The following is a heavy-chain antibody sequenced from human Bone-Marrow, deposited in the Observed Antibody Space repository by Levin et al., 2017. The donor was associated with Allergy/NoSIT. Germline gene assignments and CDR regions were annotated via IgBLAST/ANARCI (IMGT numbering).Heavy chain of an antibody. J-gene: IGHJ4*02. Sequence: SQTLSLTCAVSGYSISSGYYWGWIRQPPGKGLEWIGSIYHSGSTYYNPSLKSRVTISVDTSKNQFSLKLSSVTAADTAVYYCARDAGWLPYYFDYWGQGTLVTVSS. CDR3: ARDAGWLPYYFDY. CDR1: GYSISSGYY. D-gene: IGHD5-12*01. V-gene: IGHV4-38-2*02. CDR2: IYHSGST.